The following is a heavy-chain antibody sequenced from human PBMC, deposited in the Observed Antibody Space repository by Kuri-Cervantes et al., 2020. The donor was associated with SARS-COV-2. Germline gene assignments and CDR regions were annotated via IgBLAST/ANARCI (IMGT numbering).Heavy chain of an antibody. Sequence: ASVKVSCKASGYTFTGYYMHWVRQAPGQGLEWMGWINPNSGGTNYAQKFQGRVTMTRDTSTSTAYMELRSLRSDDTAVYYCARDYDFWSGLYGYWGQGTLVTSPQ. CDR3: ARDYDFWSGLYGY. D-gene: IGHD3-3*01. CDR2: INPNSGGT. J-gene: IGHJ4*02. CDR1: GYTFTGYY. V-gene: IGHV1-2*02.